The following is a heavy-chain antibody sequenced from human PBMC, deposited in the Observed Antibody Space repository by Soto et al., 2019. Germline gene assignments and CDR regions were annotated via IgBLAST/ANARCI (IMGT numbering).Heavy chain of an antibody. J-gene: IGHJ4*02. CDR3: AKQRADYGSGADTFYFDS. CDR2: LSGSGGTT. CDR1: GVTFSNYA. V-gene: IGHV3-23*01. Sequence: GGSVRLSXTVSGVTFSNYAMNWVRQAPGKGLEWVSSLSGSGGTTYYADSVKGRFIISRDNSKNTLYLLMNSLRAEDTALYYCAKQRADYGSGADTFYFDSWGQGALVTVSS. D-gene: IGHD3-10*01.